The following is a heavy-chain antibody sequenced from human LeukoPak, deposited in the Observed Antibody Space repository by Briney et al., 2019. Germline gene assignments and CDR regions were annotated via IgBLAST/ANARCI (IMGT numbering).Heavy chain of an antibody. J-gene: IGHJ4*02. Sequence: SETLSLTCTVSGGSISSGDYYWSWVRQPPGKGLEWIGEIYHSGSTNYNPSLKSRVTISVDKSKNQFSLKLSSVTAADTAVYYCASLSARDYWGQGTLVTVSS. V-gene: IGHV4-4*02. CDR1: GGSISSGDYY. CDR3: ASLSARDY. CDR2: IYHSGST.